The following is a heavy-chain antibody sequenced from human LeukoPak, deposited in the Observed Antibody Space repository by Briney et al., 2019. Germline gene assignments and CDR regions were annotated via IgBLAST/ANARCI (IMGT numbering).Heavy chain of an antibody. V-gene: IGHV3-23*01. D-gene: IGHD2-15*01. Sequence: GGSLRLPCAASGFTFSSYAMSWVRQAPGKGLEWVSAISGSGGSTYYADSVKGRFTISRDNSKNTLYLQMNSLRAEGTAVYYCAKDPGRYCSGGSCYYPLYWGQGTLVTVSS. CDR2: ISGSGGST. J-gene: IGHJ4*02. CDR3: AKDPGRYCSGGSCYYPLY. CDR1: GFTFSSYA.